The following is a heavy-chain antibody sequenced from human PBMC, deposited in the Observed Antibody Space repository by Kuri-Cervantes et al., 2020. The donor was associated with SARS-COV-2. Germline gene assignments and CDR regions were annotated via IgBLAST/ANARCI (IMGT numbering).Heavy chain of an antibody. CDR1: GGTFSSYA. CDR3: ALGYWGSGYPRYYYYMDV. J-gene: IGHJ6*03. V-gene: IGHV1-69*13. Sequence: SVKVSCKASGGTFSSYAINWLRQAPGQGLEWMGGIIPVLGTANYAPNFQGRVTITADESTSTAYMELSSLRSGDTAVYYCALGYWGSGYPRYYYYMDVWGKGTTVTVSS. D-gene: IGHD3-22*01. CDR2: IIPVLGTA.